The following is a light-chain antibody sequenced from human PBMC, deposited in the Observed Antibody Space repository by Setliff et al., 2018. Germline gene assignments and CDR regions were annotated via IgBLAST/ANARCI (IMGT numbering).Light chain of an antibody. CDR2: SHN. Sequence: QSVLSQPPSASGTPGQRVTISCSGSSSNIGRNGINWYQQFPGMAPKLLISSHNQRPSGVPDRFSASTSGTSASLAISGLQSEDEAEYFCAGWGDSLYAVVFGGGTKVTVL. V-gene: IGLV1-44*01. CDR3: AGWGDSLYAVV. CDR1: SSNIGRNG. J-gene: IGLJ2*01.